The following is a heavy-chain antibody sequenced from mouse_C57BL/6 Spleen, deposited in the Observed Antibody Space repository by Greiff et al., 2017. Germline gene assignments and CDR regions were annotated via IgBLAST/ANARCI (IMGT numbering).Heavy chain of an antibody. Sequence: EVKLMESGGGLVQPGGSLSLSCAASGFTFTDYYMSWVRQPPGKALEWLGFIRNKANGYTTEYSASVKGRFTISRDNSQSILYLQMNALRAEDSATYYCARYRITTVVAHFDYWGQGTTLTVSS. D-gene: IGHD1-1*01. CDR1: GFTFTDYY. V-gene: IGHV7-3*01. J-gene: IGHJ2*01. CDR2: IRNKANGYTT. CDR3: ARYRITTVVAHFDY.